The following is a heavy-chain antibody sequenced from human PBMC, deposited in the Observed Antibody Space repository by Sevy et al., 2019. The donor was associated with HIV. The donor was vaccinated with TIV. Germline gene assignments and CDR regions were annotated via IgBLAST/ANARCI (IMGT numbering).Heavy chain of an antibody. CDR2: IWYDGSSK. D-gene: IGHD2-2*01. J-gene: IGHJ6*02. Sequence: GPLRLSCAASGFTFSSYGMHWVRQAPGKGLEWVAVIWYDGSSKYYAGSAKGRFTISRDNSKNTLYLQMNSLRAEDTAVYYCAREESYAQWYYYYYGMDVWGQGTTVTVSS. CDR1: GFTFSSYG. CDR3: AREESYAQWYYYYYGMDV. V-gene: IGHV3-33*01.